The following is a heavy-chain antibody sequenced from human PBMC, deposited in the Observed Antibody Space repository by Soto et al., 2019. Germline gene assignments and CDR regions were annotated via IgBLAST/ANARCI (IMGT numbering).Heavy chain of an antibody. J-gene: IGHJ4*02. V-gene: IGHV3-23*01. Sequence: AGGSLRLSCAASGFTFSSYAMSWVRQAPGKGMEWVASISGSGGSTYYADSVKGRVTISRDNSRNTLYLQMNSLRAEDAAVYYCAKYFVGPNADYFDYWGQRTQVPVSS. CDR1: GFTFSSYA. CDR2: ISGSGGST. D-gene: IGHD3-9*01. CDR3: AKYFVGPNADYFDY.